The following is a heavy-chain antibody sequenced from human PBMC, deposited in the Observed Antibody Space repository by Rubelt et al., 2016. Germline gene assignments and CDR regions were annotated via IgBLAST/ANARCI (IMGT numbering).Heavy chain of an antibody. CDR1: GGSISSSGYY. D-gene: IGHD2-15*01. J-gene: IGHJ6*03. CDR2: IYYSGST. V-gene: IGHV4-39*01. CDR3: VRHEDGYYYYHMDV. Sequence: GKPSETLSLTCTVSGGSISSSGYYWGWIRQPPGKGLEWIGSIYYSGSTYYNPSLKSRLTISVDTSKNQFSLKLSSVTAADTAVYYCVRHEDGYYYYHMDVWGKGTTVTVSS.